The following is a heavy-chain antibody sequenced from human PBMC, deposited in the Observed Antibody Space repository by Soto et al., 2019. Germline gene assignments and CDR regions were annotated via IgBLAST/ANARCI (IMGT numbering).Heavy chain of an antibody. V-gene: IGHV3-30-3*01. J-gene: IGHJ4*02. CDR3: ARDDEDGSYCDLGY. CDR2: VLHDGNNK. Sequence: GGSLRLSCAASGFTFSDYIMHWVRQAPGEGLEWVAMVLHDGNNKYYADSVKGRFTISRDNSKNTLYLQMNSLRTEDTAMYYCARDDEDGSYCDLGYSGQGTLATVSS. CDR1: GFTFSDYI. D-gene: IGHD3-10*01.